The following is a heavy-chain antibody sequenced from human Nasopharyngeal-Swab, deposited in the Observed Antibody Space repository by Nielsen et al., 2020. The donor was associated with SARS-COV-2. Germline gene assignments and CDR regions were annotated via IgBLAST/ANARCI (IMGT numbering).Heavy chain of an antibody. CDR3: AKDIGVDTAMIDY. CDR1: GFTFSSYW. Sequence: SLKISCAASGFTFSSYWMHWVRQAPGKGLEWVSGISWNSGSIGYADSVKGRFTISRDNAKNSLYLQMNSLRAEDTALYYCAKDIGVDTAMIDYWGQGTLVTVSS. D-gene: IGHD5-18*01. V-gene: IGHV3-9*01. CDR2: ISWNSGSI. J-gene: IGHJ4*02.